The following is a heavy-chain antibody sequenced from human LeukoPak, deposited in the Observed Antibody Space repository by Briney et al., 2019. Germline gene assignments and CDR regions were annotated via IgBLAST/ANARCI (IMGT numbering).Heavy chain of an antibody. CDR3: ATDSGYGPRDFDY. D-gene: IGHD5-12*01. J-gene: IGHJ4*02. CDR1: RYTFTGYY. V-gene: IGHV1-2*02. CDR2: INPNSGGT. Sequence: ASVKVSCKASRYTFTGYYMHWVRQAPGQGLEWMGWINPNSGGTNYAQKFQGRVTMTRDTSISTAYMELSRLRSDDTAVYYCATDSGYGPRDFDYWGQGTLVTVSS.